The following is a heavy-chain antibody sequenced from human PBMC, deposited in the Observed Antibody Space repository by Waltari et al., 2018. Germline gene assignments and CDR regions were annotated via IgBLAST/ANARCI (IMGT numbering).Heavy chain of an antibody. J-gene: IGHJ2*01. CDR2: SNPNSGGT. V-gene: IGHV1-2*06. Sequence: QVQLVQSGAEVKKPGASVKVSCKASGYTFTGYYMPWVRQAPGQGLEWMGRSNPNSGGTNYAQKFQGRVTMTRDTSISTAYMELSRLRSDDTAVYYCARGIAVAGTHWYFDLWGRGTLVTVSS. CDR1: GYTFTGYY. D-gene: IGHD6-19*01. CDR3: ARGIAVAGTHWYFDL.